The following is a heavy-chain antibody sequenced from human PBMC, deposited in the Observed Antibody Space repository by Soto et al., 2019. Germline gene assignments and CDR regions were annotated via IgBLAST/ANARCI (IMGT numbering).Heavy chain of an antibody. V-gene: IGHV3-9*01. J-gene: IGHJ6*03. D-gene: IGHD1-26*01. CDR1: GFTFDDYA. CDR2: ISWNSGSI. CDR3: AKDALVGAPYYYYMDV. Sequence: PGGSLRLSCAASGFTFDDYAMHWVRQAPGKGLEWVSGISWNSGSIGYADSVKGRFTISRDNAKNSLYLQMNSLRAEDTALYYCAKDALVGAPYYYYMDVWGKGTTVTVSS.